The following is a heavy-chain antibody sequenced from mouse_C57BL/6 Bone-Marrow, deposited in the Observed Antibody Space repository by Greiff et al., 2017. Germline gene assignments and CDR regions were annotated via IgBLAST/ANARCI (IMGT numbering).Heavy chain of an antibody. J-gene: IGHJ2*01. CDR1: GFNIKDDY. CDR2: IDPENGDT. V-gene: IGHV14-4*01. CDR3: TTLKAYYFDY. Sequence: EVQLQQSGAELVRPGASVKLSCTASGFNIKDDYMHWVKQRPEQGLEWIGWIDPENGDTEYASKFQGKATITADTSSNTAYLQLSSLTSEDTAVXYCTTLKAYYFDYRGQGHTLTVSS.